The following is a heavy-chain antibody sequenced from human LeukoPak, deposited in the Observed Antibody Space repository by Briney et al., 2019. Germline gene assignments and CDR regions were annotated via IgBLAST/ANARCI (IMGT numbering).Heavy chain of an antibody. CDR3: ARASSWYLAEYFQH. CDR1: GFTFSSYW. D-gene: IGHD6-13*01. V-gene: IGHV3-74*01. J-gene: IGHJ1*01. CDR2: INSDGSST. Sequence: GGSLRLSCAASGFTFSSYWMHWVRQAPGKGLVWVSRINSDGSSTSYADSVKGRFTISRDNAKNTLYLQMNSLRAEDTAVYYCARASSWYLAEYFQHWGQGTLVTVSS.